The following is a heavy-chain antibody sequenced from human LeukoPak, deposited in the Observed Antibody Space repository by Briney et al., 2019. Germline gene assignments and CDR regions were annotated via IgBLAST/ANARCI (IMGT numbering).Heavy chain of an antibody. Sequence: PGRSLRLSCAASGFTFDDYAMHWVRQAPGKGLEWVSGISWNSGSIGYADSVKGRFTISRDNAKNSLYLQMNSLRAEDTALYYCAKGGSSSWYGYYYYGMDVWGQGTTVTVSS. J-gene: IGHJ6*02. CDR2: ISWNSGSI. CDR1: GFTFDDYA. V-gene: IGHV3-9*01. CDR3: AKGGSSSWYGYYYYGMDV. D-gene: IGHD6-13*01.